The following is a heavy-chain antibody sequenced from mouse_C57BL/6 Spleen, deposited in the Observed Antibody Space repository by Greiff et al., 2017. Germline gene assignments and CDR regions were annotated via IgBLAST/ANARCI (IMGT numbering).Heavy chain of an antibody. Sequence: QVQLQQSGPELVKPGASVKISCKASGYAFSSSWMNWVKQRPGKGLEWIGRIYPGDGDTNYNGKFKGKATLTADKSSSTAYMHLSSLTSEDSAVYFCSRFLYGNYEYFDVWGTGTTVTVSS. V-gene: IGHV1-82*01. CDR1: GYAFSSSW. J-gene: IGHJ1*03. CDR3: SRFLYGNYEYFDV. D-gene: IGHD2-1*01. CDR2: IYPGDGDT.